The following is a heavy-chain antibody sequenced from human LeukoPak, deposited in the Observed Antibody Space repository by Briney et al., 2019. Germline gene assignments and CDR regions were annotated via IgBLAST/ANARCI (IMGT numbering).Heavy chain of an antibody. J-gene: IGHJ4*02. CDR1: GGSISSGSYY. Sequence: SETLSLTCTASGGSISSGSYYWSWIRQPAGKGLEWIGRIYTSGSTNYNPSLKSRVTISVVTSKNQFSLKLSSVTAADTAVYYCARAPGIAAAHPFDYWGQGTLVTVSS. D-gene: IGHD6-13*01. CDR3: ARAPGIAAAHPFDY. CDR2: IYTSGST. V-gene: IGHV4-61*02.